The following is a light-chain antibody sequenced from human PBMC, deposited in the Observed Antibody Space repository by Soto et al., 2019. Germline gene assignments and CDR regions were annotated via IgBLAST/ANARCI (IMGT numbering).Light chain of an antibody. CDR2: EVT. V-gene: IGLV2-14*01. J-gene: IGLJ3*02. CDR1: SSDVGGYNY. CDR3: SSYASDITHV. Sequence: QSALTQPASVSGSPGQSITISCTGSSSDVGGYNYVSWYQQHPGKVPKLMIYEVTHRPSGISSRFSGSKSGNTASLTISGLQAEDEADYYCSSYASDITHVFGGGTKLTVL.